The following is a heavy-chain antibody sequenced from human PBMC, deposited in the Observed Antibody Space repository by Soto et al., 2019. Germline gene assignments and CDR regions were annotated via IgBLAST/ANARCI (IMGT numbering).Heavy chain of an antibody. CDR1: GGSISSDY. V-gene: IGHV4-59*01. D-gene: IGHD3-22*01. CDR3: ARGYYYDTSGYYSAFDT. J-gene: IGHJ3*02. Sequence: SETLSLTCTVSGGSISSDYWSWIRQPPGKGLEWVGYVYNNGGTKYNPSLKSRVTISVDTSNNQFSLKLTSVTAADTAVYYCARGYYYDTSGYYSAFDTWGQGTIVTVSS. CDR2: VYNNGGT.